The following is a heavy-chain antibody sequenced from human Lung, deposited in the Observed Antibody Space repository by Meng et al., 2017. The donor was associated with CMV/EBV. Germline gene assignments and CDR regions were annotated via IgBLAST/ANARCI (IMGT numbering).Heavy chain of an antibody. V-gene: IGHV4-31*03. CDR1: GGSISSGGFY. CDR3: ARTNYGDYNWFDP. CDR2: IYYSGST. J-gene: IGHJ5*02. D-gene: IGHD4-17*01. Sequence: QVQLQESGPGLVKPSQTLSLTCTVSGGSISSGGFYWSWIRQHPGKGLEWIGYIYYSGSTYYNPSLRSRVAISIDTSKNQFSLKLTSVTGADTAVYFCARTNYGDYNWFDPWGQGTLVTVFS.